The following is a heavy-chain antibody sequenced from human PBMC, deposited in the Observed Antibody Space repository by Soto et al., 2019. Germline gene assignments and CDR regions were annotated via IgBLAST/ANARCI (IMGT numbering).Heavy chain of an antibody. J-gene: IGHJ6*02. V-gene: IGHV1-3*01. CDR2: INAGNGNT. CDR1: GYTFTSYA. CDR3: AREIDVLRYFDWPYYYGMDV. Sequence: QVQLVQSGAEVKKPGASVKVSCKASGYTFTSYAMHWVCQAPGQRLEWMGWINAGNGNTKYSQKFQGRVTITRDTSVSTAYMELSSLRSEDTAVYYCAREIDVLRYFDWPYYYGMDVWGQGTTVTVSS. D-gene: IGHD3-9*01.